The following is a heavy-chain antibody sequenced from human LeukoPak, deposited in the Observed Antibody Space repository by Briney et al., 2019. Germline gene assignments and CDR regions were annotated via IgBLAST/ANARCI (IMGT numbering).Heavy chain of an antibody. D-gene: IGHD2-2*01. CDR3: ARDPVPDIVVVPAAMGRHWFDP. CDR1: GYTFTSYG. Sequence: GASVKVSCKASGYTFTSYGIIWVRQAPGQGLEWMGWISAYNGNTNYAQKLQGRVAMTTDTSTSTAYMELRSLRSDDTAVYYCARDPVPDIVVVPAAMGRHWFDPWGQGTLVTVSS. J-gene: IGHJ5*02. CDR2: ISAYNGNT. V-gene: IGHV1-18*01.